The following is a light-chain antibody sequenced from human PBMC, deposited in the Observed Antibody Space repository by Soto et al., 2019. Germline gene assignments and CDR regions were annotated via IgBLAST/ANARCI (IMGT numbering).Light chain of an antibody. CDR1: SSNIGAGYD. CDR3: QSYDTSLSVV. CDR2: ANS. Sequence: QSALTQPPSVSGAPGQRVTISCTGSSSNIGAGYDVHWYQQLPGTAPKLLMYANSNRPSGVPDRFSGSKSGTSASLAITGLQAEDEADYYRQSYDTSLSVVFGGGTKVTVL. V-gene: IGLV1-40*01. J-gene: IGLJ2*01.